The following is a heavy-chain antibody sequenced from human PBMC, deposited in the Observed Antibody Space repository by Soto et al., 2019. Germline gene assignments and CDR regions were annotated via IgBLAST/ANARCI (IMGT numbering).Heavy chain of an antibody. CDR1: GGTFSSYG. CDR3: ARGSSITMIGPTNYGGMDV. CDR2: IIPIFGTA. D-gene: IGHD3-22*01. V-gene: IGHV1-69*01. J-gene: IGHJ6*02. Sequence: QVQLVQSVAEVKKPGSSVKVSCKASGGTFSSYGISWVRQAPGQGLEWMGGIIPIFGTANYAQKFQGRVTITADESTSTDYMELSSLRSEDTAVYYCARGSSITMIGPTNYGGMDVWGQGTTVTVSS.